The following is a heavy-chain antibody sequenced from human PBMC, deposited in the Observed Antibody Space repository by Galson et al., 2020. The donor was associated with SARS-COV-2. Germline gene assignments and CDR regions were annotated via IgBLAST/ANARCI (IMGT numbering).Heavy chain of an antibody. CDR3: AGGVPAAMLLWYYGMDG. J-gene: IGHJ6*02. Sequence: TGGSLRLSCAASGFTFSSYAMHWVRQAPGKGLEWVAVISYDGSNKYYADSVKGRFTISRDNSKNTLYLQMNSLRAEDTAVYYCAGGVPAAMLLWYYGMDGWAQGTTVTVSS. D-gene: IGHD2-2*01. CDR2: ISYDGSNK. V-gene: IGHV3-30-3*01. CDR1: GFTFSSYA.